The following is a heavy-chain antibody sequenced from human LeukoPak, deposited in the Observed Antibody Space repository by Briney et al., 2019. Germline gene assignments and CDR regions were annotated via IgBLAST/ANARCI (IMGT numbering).Heavy chain of an antibody. CDR3: ARDWELRYSQGGFDY. CDR1: GYSFIGYY. J-gene: IGHJ4*02. V-gene: IGHV1-2*02. D-gene: IGHD3-9*01. CDR2: INPSSGDT. Sequence: GASVKVSCKASGYSFIGYYIHWVRQAPGQGLEWMGWINPSSGDTNYAQQFQGRLTMTRGTSISTAYMELSRLTSDDTAVYFCARDWELRYSQGGFDYWSQGTLVTVSS.